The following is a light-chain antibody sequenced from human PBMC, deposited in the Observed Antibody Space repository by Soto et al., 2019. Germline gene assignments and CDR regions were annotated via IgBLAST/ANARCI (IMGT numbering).Light chain of an antibody. CDR2: AAS. CDR3: QQANSFPPT. V-gene: IGKV1-12*01. CDR1: QGISSW. J-gene: IGKJ5*01. Sequence: DIQMTQSPSSVSASVGDRVTITCRASQGISSWLAWYQRKPGKAPKLLIYAASSLQSGFPSRFSGSGSGTDFTLTISSLQPEDFATYYCQQANSFPPTFGQGTRLEIK.